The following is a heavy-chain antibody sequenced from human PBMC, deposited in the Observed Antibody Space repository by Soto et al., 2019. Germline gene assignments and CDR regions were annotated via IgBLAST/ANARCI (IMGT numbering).Heavy chain of an antibody. CDR2: ITGGGGST. V-gene: IGHV3-23*01. Sequence: EVQLLESGGGLVQPGGSLRLSCAASGFAFSSYTMHWVRQAPGKGLEWVSAITGGGGSTYYADSVKGRFTISRDNYENTLYLQMNSLRAEDTAIYYCTKRHCSGGSCYGSAFDIWGQGTMVTVSS. CDR3: TKRHCSGGSCYGSAFDI. CDR1: GFAFSSYT. D-gene: IGHD2-15*01. J-gene: IGHJ3*02.